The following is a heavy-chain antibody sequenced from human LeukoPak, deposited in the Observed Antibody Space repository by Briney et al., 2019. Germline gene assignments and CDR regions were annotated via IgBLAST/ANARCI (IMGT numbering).Heavy chain of an antibody. J-gene: IGHJ4*02. CDR2: INHSGST. CDR1: GGSFSGYY. Sequence: SETLSLTCAVYGGSFSGYYWSWIRQPPGKGLEWIGEINHSGSTNYNPSLKSRVTISVDTSKNQFSLKLSSVTAADTAVYYCARHHDFWSGYPRRGYFDYWGQGTLVTVSS. D-gene: IGHD3-3*01. CDR3: ARHHDFWSGYPRRGYFDY. V-gene: IGHV4-34*01.